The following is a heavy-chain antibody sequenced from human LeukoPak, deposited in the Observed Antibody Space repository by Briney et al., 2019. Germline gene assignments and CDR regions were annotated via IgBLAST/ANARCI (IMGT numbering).Heavy chain of an antibody. CDR3: ARDTGIVGAPLGG. J-gene: IGHJ4*02. D-gene: IGHD1-26*01. V-gene: IGHV1-69*04. CDR1: GGTFSSYA. Sequence: ASVKVSCKASGGTFSSYAISWVRQAPGQGLEWMGRIIPILGIANYAQKFQGRVTITADKSTSTAYMELSSLRSEDTAVYYCARDTGIVGAPLGGWGQGTLVTVSS. CDR2: IIPILGIA.